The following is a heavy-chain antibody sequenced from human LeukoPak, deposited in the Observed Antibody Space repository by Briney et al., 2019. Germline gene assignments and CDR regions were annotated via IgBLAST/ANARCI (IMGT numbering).Heavy chain of an antibody. CDR3: ARDDEYSSSYPYYFDY. D-gene: IGHD6-13*01. CDR1: GFTFSSYS. Sequence: PGGSLRLSCAASGFTFSSYSMNWVRQAPGKGLEWVSSITSSSSYIYYADSVKGRFTISRDNAKNSLYLQMNSLRAEDTAVYYCARDDEYSSSYPYYFDYWGQGTLVTVSS. V-gene: IGHV3-21*01. CDR2: ITSSSSYI. J-gene: IGHJ4*02.